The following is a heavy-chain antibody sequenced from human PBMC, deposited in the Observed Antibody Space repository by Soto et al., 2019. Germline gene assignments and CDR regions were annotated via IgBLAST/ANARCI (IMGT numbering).Heavy chain of an antibody. V-gene: IGHV1-18*01. D-gene: IGHD3-16*01. CDR1: GYTFGSYT. CDR3: ARADYGVDDY. J-gene: IGHJ4*02. CDR2: ISPYNGNT. Sequence: QLVQSGPEVKKPGASVKGSCKASGYTFGSYTISWVRQAPGQGLEWMGWISPYNGNTKYTQKLQGRLTMTTDTSTSTAYMELRSLRSDDTAVYYCARADYGVDDYWGQGTLVTVSS.